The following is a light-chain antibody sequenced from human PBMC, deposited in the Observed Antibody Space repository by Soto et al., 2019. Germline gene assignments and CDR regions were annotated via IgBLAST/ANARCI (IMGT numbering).Light chain of an antibody. CDR1: QSVSNRH. Sequence: EIVLTQSPGTLSLSPGDRATLSCRASQSVSNRHLAWYQQTPGQAPRLLIYGTSSRATGIPDRFSGSGSGKDFTLTNNRPEPEDFSMYFCPAYGNLPVTFGRRTKVEIK. J-gene: IGKJ4*01. V-gene: IGKV3-20*01. CDR3: PAYGNLPVT. CDR2: GTS.